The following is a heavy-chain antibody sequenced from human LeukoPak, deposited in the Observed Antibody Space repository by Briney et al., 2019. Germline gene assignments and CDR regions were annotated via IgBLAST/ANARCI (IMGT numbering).Heavy chain of an antibody. CDR1: GFTFDDYA. V-gene: IGHV3-9*01. CDR2: ISWNSGNI. D-gene: IGHD6-13*01. J-gene: IGHJ5*02. CDR3: VKGATSSWYDWFDP. Sequence: PGRSLRLSCAASGFTFDDYAMHWVRQAPGRGLEWVPGISWNSGNIVYADSVKGRFTISRDNAKNSLYLQMNSLRPEDTAFYYCVKGATSSWYDWFDPWGQGTLVTVSS.